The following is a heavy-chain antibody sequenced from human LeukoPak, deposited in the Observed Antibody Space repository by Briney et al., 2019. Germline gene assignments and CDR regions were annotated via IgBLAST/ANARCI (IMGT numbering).Heavy chain of an antibody. D-gene: IGHD3-10*01. CDR2: LTGSGGAA. Sequence: GGSLRLSCAASGFTFSSYVMFWVREAPGKGLEWVSYLTGSGGAADYADSVKGRFTTSRDNSKNTVYLQMNSLSAEDTAIYYCANDLRYYFGSGTASWGQGTLVTVSS. V-gene: IGHV3-23*01. CDR1: GFTFSSYV. J-gene: IGHJ5*02. CDR3: ANDLRYYFGSGTAS.